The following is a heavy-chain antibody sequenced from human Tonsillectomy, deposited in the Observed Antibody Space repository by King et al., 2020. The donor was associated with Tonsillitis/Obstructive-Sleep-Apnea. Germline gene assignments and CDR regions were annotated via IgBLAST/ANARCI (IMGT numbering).Heavy chain of an antibody. J-gene: IGHJ6*02. V-gene: IGHV3-33*01. CDR2: IGDDGYNK. CDR3: ARELATISWPYSGVVV. D-gene: IGHD3-10*01. Sequence: VRQAPGKGLEWVALIGDDGYNKNYADSVKGRLTISRDNSKNTLYLQINSLRVEDTAVYYCARELATISWPYSGVVVWGQGTTVTVSS.